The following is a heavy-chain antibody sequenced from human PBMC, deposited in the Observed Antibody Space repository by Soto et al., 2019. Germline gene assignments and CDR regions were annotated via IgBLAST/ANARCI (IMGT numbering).Heavy chain of an antibody. Sequence: GGSLRLSCAASGFTFSSYSKNWVRQAPGKGLEWVSSISSSSSYIYYADSVKGRFTISRDNAKNSLYLQMNSLRAEDTAVYYCARDYYYYDSSGYPNWFDPWGQGTLVTVSS. V-gene: IGHV3-21*01. CDR1: GFTFSSYS. CDR2: ISSSSSYI. CDR3: ARDYYYYDSSGYPNWFDP. D-gene: IGHD3-22*01. J-gene: IGHJ5*02.